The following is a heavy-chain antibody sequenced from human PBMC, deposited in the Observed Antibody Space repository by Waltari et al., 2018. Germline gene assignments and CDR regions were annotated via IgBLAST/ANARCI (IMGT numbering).Heavy chain of an antibody. CDR2: IYYSGST. J-gene: IGHJ5*02. CDR3: ARDRGPSDP. V-gene: IGHV4-59*11. CDR1: GGSISSHY. Sequence: QVQLQESGPGLVKPSETLSLTCTVSGGSISSHYWSWIRQPPGKGLEWIGYIYYSGSTNYNPSLKSRVTISVDTSKNQFSLKLSSVTAADTAVYYCARDRGPSDPWGQGTLVTVSS.